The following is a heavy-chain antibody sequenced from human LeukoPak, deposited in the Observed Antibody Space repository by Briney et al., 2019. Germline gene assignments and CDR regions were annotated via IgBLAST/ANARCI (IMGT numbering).Heavy chain of an antibody. V-gene: IGHV3-11*06. CDR2: ISSSSYI. D-gene: IGHD6-13*01. CDR3: ARDRGSSTGLDY. CDR1: GFTFSDYY. J-gene: IGHJ4*02. Sequence: PGGSLRLSCAASGFTFSDYYMSWIRQAPGKGLEWVSYISSSSYIYYADSVKGRFTISRDNAKNSLYLQMNSLRAEDTAVYYCARDRGSSTGLDYWGQGTLVTVSS.